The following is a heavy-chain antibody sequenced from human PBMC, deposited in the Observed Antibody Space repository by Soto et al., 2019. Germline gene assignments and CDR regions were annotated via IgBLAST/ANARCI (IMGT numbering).Heavy chain of an antibody. CDR1: GGSINSGGYS. V-gene: IGHV4-30-2*01. Sequence: PSETLSLTCTVSGGSINSGGYSWTWIRQPPGKGLEWIGFIYHTGTTYYNPSLKSRVTISVDRSKNQFSLKLNSVTAADTAVYYCARVPGPWGQGTLVTVSS. J-gene: IGHJ5*02. CDR2: IYHTGTT. CDR3: ARVPGP.